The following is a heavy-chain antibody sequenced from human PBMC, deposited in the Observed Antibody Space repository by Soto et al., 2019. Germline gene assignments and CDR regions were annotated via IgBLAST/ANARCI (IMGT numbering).Heavy chain of an antibody. J-gene: IGHJ4*02. V-gene: IGHV3-7*03. Sequence: GGSLRLSCAASGFTFSSYWMSWVRQAPGKGLEWVANIKQDGSEKYYVDSVKGRFTISRDNAKNSLYLQMNSLRADDTAVYYCARDGTEYYGEYYDYWGQGIPVTVSS. D-gene: IGHD4-17*01. CDR1: GFTFSSYW. CDR2: IKQDGSEK. CDR3: ARDGTEYYGEYYDY.